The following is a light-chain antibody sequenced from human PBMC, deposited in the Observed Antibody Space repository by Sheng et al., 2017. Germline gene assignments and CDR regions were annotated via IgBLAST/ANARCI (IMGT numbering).Light chain of an antibody. CDR3: QSYDSSLSVYVV. V-gene: IGLV1-40*01. Sequence: QSVLTQPPSVSGAPGQRVTISCTGSSSNIGAGYDVHWYQQLPRTAPKLLIYGNNNRPSGVPDRFSGSKSGTSASLAITGLQAEDEADYYCQSYDSSLSVYVVFGGGTKLTVL. J-gene: IGLJ2*01. CDR2: GNN. CDR1: SSNIGAGYD.